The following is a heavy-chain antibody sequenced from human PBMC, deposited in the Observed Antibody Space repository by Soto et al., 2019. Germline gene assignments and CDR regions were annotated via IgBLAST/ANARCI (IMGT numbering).Heavy chain of an antibody. CDR2: IRSKAYGGTT. J-gene: IGHJ6*02. V-gene: IGHV3-49*03. Sequence: GGSLRLSCTASGFTFGDYAMSWFRQAPGKGLEWVGFIRSKAYGGTTEYAASVKGRFTISRDDSKSIAYLQMNSLKTEDTAVYYCSVGGRTYYYYYGMDVWGQGTTVTVSS. CDR1: GFTFGDYA. D-gene: IGHD2-15*01. CDR3: SVGGRTYYYYYGMDV.